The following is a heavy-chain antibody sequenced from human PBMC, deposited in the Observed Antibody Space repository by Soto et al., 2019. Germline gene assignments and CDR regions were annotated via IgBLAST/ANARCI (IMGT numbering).Heavy chain of an antibody. V-gene: IGHV3-15*01. Sequence: EVQLVESGGGLVKPGGSLRLSCAASGFTFSNAWMSWVRQAPGKGLEWVGRIKSKTDGGTTDYAAPVKGRFTISRDDSKNTLYLQMNSLKTEDTAVYYCTTDVVYGSGSYLIDYWGQGTLVTVSS. CDR1: GFTFSNAW. D-gene: IGHD3-10*01. CDR2: IKSKTDGGTT. J-gene: IGHJ4*02. CDR3: TTDVVYGSGSYLIDY.